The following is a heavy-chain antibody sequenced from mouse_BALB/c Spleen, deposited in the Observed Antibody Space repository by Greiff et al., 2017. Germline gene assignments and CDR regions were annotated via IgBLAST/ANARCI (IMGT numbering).Heavy chain of an antibody. V-gene: IGHV1-54*01. CDR1: GYAFTNYL. D-gene: IGHD2-10*02. CDR3: ARGQYGNTRDFDY. CDR2: INPGSGGT. J-gene: IGHJ2*01. Sequence: VQLHQSGAELVRPGTSVKVSCKASGYAFTNYLIEWVKQRPGQGLEWIGVINPGSGGTNYNEKFKGKATLTADKSSSTAYMQLSSLTSDDSAVYFCARGQYGNTRDFDYWGQGTTLTVSS.